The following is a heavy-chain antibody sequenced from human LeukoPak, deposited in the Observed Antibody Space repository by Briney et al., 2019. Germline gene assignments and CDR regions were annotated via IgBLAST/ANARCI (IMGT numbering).Heavy chain of an antibody. Sequence: ASVKVSCKASGYTFSDYYMHWVRQAPGQGLEWMGWMNPHSGGTNFAQKFQGRVTMTRDTSISTVYMELTRLRSDDTAVYYCARGGDSIARGVCYWGQGTLVNGFS. CDR1: GYTFSDYY. CDR2: MNPHSGGT. V-gene: IGHV1-2*02. D-gene: IGHD3-10*01. CDR3: ARGGDSIARGVCY. J-gene: IGHJ4*01.